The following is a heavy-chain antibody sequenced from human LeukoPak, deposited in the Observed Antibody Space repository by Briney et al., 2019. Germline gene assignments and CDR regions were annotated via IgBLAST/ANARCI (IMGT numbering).Heavy chain of an antibody. V-gene: IGHV1-69*13. CDR1: GGTFSSYA. Sequence: ASVKVSCKASGGTFSSYAISWVRQAPGQGLEWMGGIIPIFGTANYAQKFQGRVTITADESTSTAYMELSSLRSEDTAVYYCARDRYSGYVYFDYWGQGTLVTVSS. D-gene: IGHD5-12*01. CDR3: ARDRYSGYVYFDY. J-gene: IGHJ4*02. CDR2: IIPIFGTA.